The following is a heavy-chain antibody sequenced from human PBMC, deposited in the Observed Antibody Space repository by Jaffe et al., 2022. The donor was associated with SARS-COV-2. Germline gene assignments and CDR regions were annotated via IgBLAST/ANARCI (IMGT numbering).Heavy chain of an antibody. CDR1: GYTFTDYY. J-gene: IGHJ4*02. Sequence: QVHLVQSEAEVKKPGTSVKVSCEASGYTFTDYYIHWLRQAPGQGLDWMGWINPQSADTHFAQKFQGRVSLTRDTSSRTVYMELVRLTYDDTAFYYCARDSVTAPGTFIFAHWGQGTLVTV. CDR2: INPQSADT. CDR3: ARDSVTAPGTFIFAH. V-gene: IGHV1-2*02. D-gene: IGHD6-13*01.